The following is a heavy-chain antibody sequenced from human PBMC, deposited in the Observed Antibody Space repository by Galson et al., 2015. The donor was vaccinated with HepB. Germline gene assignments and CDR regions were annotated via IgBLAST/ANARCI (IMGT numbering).Heavy chain of an antibody. V-gene: IGHV2-5*01. CDR2: ISWNDDK. J-gene: IGHJ4*02. CDR3: ARSLGLVGPYFDH. Sequence: PALVKPTQTLTLPCTLSGFSLRTSGVGVGWIRQPPGKALEWLALISWNDDKRYRPSLKRRFTITKDTSKNQVVLTMTNMNPVDAGTYFCARSLGLVGPYFDHWGQGTLVTVSS. D-gene: IGHD2-8*02. CDR1: GFSLRTSGVG.